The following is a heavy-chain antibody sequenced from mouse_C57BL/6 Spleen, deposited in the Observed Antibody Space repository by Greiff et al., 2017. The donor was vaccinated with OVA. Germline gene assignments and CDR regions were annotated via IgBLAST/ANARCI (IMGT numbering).Heavy chain of an antibody. CDR3: ARTYSNPYYYAMDY. CDR1: GFNIKDYY. Sequence: VQLKQSGAELVKPGASVKLSCTASGFNIKDYYMHWVKQRTEQGLEWIGRIDPEDGETKYAPQFQGKATITADTSSNTAYLQLSSLTSEDTDVYYCARTYSNPYYYAMDYWGQGTSVTVSS. D-gene: IGHD2-5*01. J-gene: IGHJ4*01. V-gene: IGHV14-2*01. CDR2: IDPEDGET.